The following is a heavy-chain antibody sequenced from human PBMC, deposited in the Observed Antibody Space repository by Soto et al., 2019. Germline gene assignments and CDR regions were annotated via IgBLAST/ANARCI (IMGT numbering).Heavy chain of an antibody. V-gene: IGHV3-21*01. CDR2: ISSASAET. CDR3: ATVAS. Sequence: GGSLRLSCEASGFTFSRVSINWVRQVPGKGLEWVASISSASAETWYADSVKGRFIISRDNAQNSLFLQMNTLRPEDSAIYYCATVASWGPGTQVTVSS. CDR1: GFTFSRVS. J-gene: IGHJ5*01.